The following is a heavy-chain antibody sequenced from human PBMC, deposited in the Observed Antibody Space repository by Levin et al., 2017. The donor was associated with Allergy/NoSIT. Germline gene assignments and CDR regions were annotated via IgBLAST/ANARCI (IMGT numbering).Heavy chain of an antibody. CDR3: ARSTSIAVRSFDV. Sequence: GESLKISCAASGFTFSDYFMSWLRQAPGKGLEWVSSIGSRAITTYYADSVKGRFTISRDNAKNSLYLQFNSLRAEDTAVYYCARSTSIAVRSFDVWGQGTTVTVSS. D-gene: IGHD6-19*01. V-gene: IGHV3-11*01. CDR1: GFTFSDYF. CDR2: IGSRAITT. J-gene: IGHJ6*02.